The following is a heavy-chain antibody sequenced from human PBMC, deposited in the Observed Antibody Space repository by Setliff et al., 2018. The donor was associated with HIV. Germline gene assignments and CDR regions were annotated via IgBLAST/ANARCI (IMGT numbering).Heavy chain of an antibody. CDR2: ISGSGVST. J-gene: IGHJ5*02. CDR1: GFTFSKYA. Sequence: PGGSLRLSCAASGFTFSKYAMTWVRQAPGKGLEWVSAISGSGVSTYYADSVKGRFTISRDNSKNTLYLQMNSLRAEDTAVYYCARDRTCSGGSCYGTWGQGTMVTVSS. D-gene: IGHD2-15*01. CDR3: ARDRTCSGGSCYGT. V-gene: IGHV3-23*01.